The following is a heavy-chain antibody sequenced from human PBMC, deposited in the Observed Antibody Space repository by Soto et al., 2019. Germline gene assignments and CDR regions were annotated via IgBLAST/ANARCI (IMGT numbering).Heavy chain of an antibody. V-gene: IGHV1-69*05. J-gene: IGHJ6*02. CDR2: IIPLFGTT. CDR1: GDTFKNCV. CDR3: AAELGFGKLSVV. D-gene: IGHD3-10*01. Sequence: GASVKVSCKASGDTFKNCVISWVRQAPGQGLEWMGGIIPLFGTTDFAQRFQGRLTITTDESTTTAYVELSRLRSEDTATYYCAAELGFGKLSVVWGQGTTVTVSS.